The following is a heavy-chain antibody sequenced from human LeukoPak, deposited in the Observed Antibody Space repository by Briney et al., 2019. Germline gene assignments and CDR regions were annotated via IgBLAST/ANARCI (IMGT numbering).Heavy chain of an antibody. CDR1: GFTFSNFG. V-gene: IGHV3-21*01. CDR3: AIDRYSSGWYTLDY. D-gene: IGHD6-19*01. CDR2: ISSSSSYI. J-gene: IGHJ4*02. Sequence: PGGSLRLSCAAPGFTFSNFGINWVRQAPGKGLEWVSSISSSSSYISYADSVKGRFTISRDNAKNSLDLQMNSLRAEDTAVYYCAIDRYSSGWYTLDYWGQGTLVTASS.